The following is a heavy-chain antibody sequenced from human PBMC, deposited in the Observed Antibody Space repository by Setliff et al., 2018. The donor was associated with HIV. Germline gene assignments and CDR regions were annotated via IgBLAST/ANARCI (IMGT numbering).Heavy chain of an antibody. Sequence: PSETLSLTCTVSGGSISSYYWSWIRQPPGKGLDWIGYIYYSGSTNYNPSLKSLVTISVDTSKTQFSLKLGSVTAADTAVYFCARGPIRYSSGVRWFLGVESWYSGIDYWGQGTRVTVSS. CDR2: IYYSGST. J-gene: IGHJ4*02. D-gene: IGHD2-15*01. V-gene: IGHV4-59*08. CDR1: GGSISSYY. CDR3: ARGPIRYSSGVRWFLGVESWYSGIDY.